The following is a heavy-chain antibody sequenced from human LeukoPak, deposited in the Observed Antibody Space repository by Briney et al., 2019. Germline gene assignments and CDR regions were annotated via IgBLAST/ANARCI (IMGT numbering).Heavy chain of an antibody. J-gene: IGHJ4*02. Sequence: ASVKVSCKASGYTFTSYDINWVRQATGQRLEWMGWMNPNSGNTGYAQKFQGRVTITRNTSISTAYMELSSLRSEDTAVYYCARGTEWEPFDYWGQGTMVTVSS. CDR1: GYTFTSYD. D-gene: IGHD1-26*01. CDR2: MNPNSGNT. V-gene: IGHV1-8*03. CDR3: ARGTEWEPFDY.